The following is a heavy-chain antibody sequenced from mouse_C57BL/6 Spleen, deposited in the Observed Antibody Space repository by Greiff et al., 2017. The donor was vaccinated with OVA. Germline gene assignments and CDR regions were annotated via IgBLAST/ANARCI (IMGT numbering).Heavy chain of an antibody. CDR2: FYPGGGSI. J-gene: IGHJ2*01. Sequence: VQLQQSGAELVKPGASMKLSCKASGYTFTEYTIHWVKQRSGQGLEWIGWFYPGGGSIQYNEKFKDKATLPADKSSSTVYMETSHLTSEDSAVDFCARHEAARPYFDYWGQGTTLTVSS. V-gene: IGHV1-62-2*01. CDR1: GYTFTEYT. CDR3: ARHEAARPYFDY.